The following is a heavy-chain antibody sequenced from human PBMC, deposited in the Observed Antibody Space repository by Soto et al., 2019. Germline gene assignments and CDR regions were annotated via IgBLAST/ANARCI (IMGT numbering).Heavy chain of an antibody. V-gene: IGHV1-69*01. D-gene: IGHD2-2*01. CDR3: ARGWRCSSTSCYGMDV. CDR1: GGTFSSYA. CDR2: IIPIFGTA. J-gene: IGHJ6*04. Sequence: QVQLVQSGAELKKPGSSVKVSCKASGGTFSSYAISWVRQAPGQGLEWMGGIIPIFGTANYAQKFQGRVTITADESTSTADMELSRLISEDTAVYYCARGWRCSSTSCYGMDVWGEGTTVTVSS.